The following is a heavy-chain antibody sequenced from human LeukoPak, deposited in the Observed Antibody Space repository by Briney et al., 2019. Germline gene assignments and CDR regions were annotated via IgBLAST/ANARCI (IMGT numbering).Heavy chain of an antibody. V-gene: IGHV3-74*01. CDR1: GFTFSSYG. CDR2: MNWDGSRT. J-gene: IGHJ2*01. CDR3: AREDPRTGYWFFDL. Sequence: PGGSLRLSCVASGFTFSSYGVHWVRQAPGKRLLWVSRMNWDGSRTTYADSAKGRFAISRDNAKNTLYLQMNSLTSDDTAVYYCAREDPRTGYWFFDLWGRGTLVTVSS.